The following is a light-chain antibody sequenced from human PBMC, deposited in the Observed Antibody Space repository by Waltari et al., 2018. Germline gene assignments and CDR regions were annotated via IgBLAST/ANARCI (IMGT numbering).Light chain of an antibody. CDR2: STN. V-gene: IGLV8-61*01. Sequence: QTVVTQEPSFSVSPGGTVTLTFGLSSGSVSTGHNPSWHQQTPGQAPRTLIYSTNTRSSGVPDRFSGSILGNKAALTITGAQADDESDYYCVLYMGSGIWVFGGGTKLTVL. CDR3: VLYMGSGIWV. J-gene: IGLJ3*02. CDR1: SGSVSTGHN.